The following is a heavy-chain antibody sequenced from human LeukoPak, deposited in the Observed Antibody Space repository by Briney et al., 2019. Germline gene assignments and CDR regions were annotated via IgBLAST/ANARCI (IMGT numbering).Heavy chain of an antibody. J-gene: IGHJ5*02. Sequence: PGGSLRLSCAASGFTFDDYAMHWVRQAPGKGLEWVSGISWNSGSIGYADSVKGRFTISRDNAKNSLYLQMNSLRAEDTAVYYCAAENGDYGAWGQGTLVTVSS. CDR3: AAENGDYGA. CDR2: ISWNSGSI. D-gene: IGHD4-17*01. CDR1: GFTFDDYA. V-gene: IGHV3-9*01.